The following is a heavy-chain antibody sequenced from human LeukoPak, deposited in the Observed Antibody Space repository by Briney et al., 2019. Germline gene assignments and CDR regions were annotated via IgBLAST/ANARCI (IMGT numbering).Heavy chain of an antibody. CDR3: AKPPNLGYCSGGSCLPYFDY. V-gene: IGHV3-23*01. Sequence: PGGSPRLSCAASGFTFSSYAMSWVRQAPGKGLEWVSAISGSGGSTYYADSVKGRFTISRDNSKNTLYLQMNSLRAEDTAVYYCAKPPNLGYCSGGSCLPYFDYWGQGTLVTVSS. CDR2: ISGSGGST. J-gene: IGHJ4*02. D-gene: IGHD2-15*01. CDR1: GFTFSSYA.